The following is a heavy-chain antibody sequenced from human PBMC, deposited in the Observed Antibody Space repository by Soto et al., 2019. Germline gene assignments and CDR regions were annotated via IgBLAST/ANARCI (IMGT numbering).Heavy chain of an antibody. D-gene: IGHD2-2*01. CDR3: ARQDSGYVDY. V-gene: IGHV6-1*01. J-gene: IGHJ4*01. CDR1: GDSVSSKSTA. CDR2: THYRSKWSN. Sequence: PSQTLSLTCVISGDSVSSKSTAWNWIRQSPSRGLEWLGRTHYRSKWSNDYAASVKSRITINPDTSKNQFSLQLNSVSPEDTAVYYCARQDSGYVDYWGHGTLVTVSS.